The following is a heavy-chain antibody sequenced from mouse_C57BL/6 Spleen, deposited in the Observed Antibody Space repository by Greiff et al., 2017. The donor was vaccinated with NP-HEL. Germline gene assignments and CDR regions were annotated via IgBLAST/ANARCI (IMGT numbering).Heavy chain of an antibody. J-gene: IGHJ2*01. CDR3: ARIYYYGSSDY. V-gene: IGHV5-17*01. D-gene: IGHD1-1*01. CDR2: ISSGSSTI. Sequence: EVQVVESGGGLVKPGGSLKLSCAASGFTFSDYGMHWVRQAPEKGLEWVAYISSGSSTIYYADTVKGRFTISRDNAKNTLFLQMTSLRSEDTAMYYCARIYYYGSSDYWGQGTTLTVSS. CDR1: GFTFSDYG.